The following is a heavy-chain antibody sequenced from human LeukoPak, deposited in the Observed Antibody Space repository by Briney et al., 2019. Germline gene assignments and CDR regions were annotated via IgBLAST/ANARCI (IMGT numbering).Heavy chain of an antibody. CDR3: AKRNGGNSGAFDY. CDR2: ISGNGVGT. CDR1: GFTFSSYA. J-gene: IGHJ4*02. D-gene: IGHD4-23*01. V-gene: IGHV3-23*01. Sequence: PGGALRLSCAASGFTFSSYAMSWVRQAPGKGLEWVSLISGNGVGTYYADSVKGRFTISRDNSKNTVDLQMNSLRAEDTAVYYCAKRNGGNSGAFDYWGQGTLVTVSS.